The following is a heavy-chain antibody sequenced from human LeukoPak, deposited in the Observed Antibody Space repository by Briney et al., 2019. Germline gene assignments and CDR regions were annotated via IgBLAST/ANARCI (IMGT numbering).Heavy chain of an antibody. CDR3: ARDGSHDYGDYRGDWFDP. D-gene: IGHD4-17*01. CDR1: GGSIRRGGYY. V-gene: IGHV4-31*03. CDR2: IYYSGST. Sequence: SETLSLTCTVSGGSIRRGGYYWSWIRQHPGKGLEWIGYIYYSGSTYYNPSLKSRVTISVDTSKNQFSLKLSSVTAADTAVYYCARDGSHDYGDYRGDWFDPWGQGTLVTVSS. J-gene: IGHJ5*02.